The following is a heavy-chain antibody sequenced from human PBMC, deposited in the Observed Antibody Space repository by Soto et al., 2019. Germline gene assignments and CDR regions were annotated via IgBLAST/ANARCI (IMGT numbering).Heavy chain of an antibody. CDR1: GGSISSSSYY. D-gene: IGHD6-13*01. J-gene: IGHJ4*02. CDR2: IYYSGST. CDR3: ARQGEYSSSWYGGRRPFDY. V-gene: IGHV4-39*01. Sequence: QLQLQESGPGLVKPSETLSLTCTVSGGSISSSSYYWGWIRQPPGKGLEWIGSIYYSGSTYYNPSLKSRVTISVDTSKNQFSLKLSSVTAADTAVYYCARQGEYSSSWYGGRRPFDYWGQGTLVTVSS.